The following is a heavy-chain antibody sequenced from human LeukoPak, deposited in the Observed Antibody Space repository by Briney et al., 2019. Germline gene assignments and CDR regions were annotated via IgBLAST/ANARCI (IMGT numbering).Heavy chain of an antibody. D-gene: IGHD3-22*01. Sequence: SETLSLTCAVYGGSFSGYYWSWIRQPPGKGLEWIGYIYYSGSTNYNPSLKSRVTISVDTSKNQFSLKLSSVTAADTAVYYCARAPYDSSDYYFDYWGQGTLVTVSS. V-gene: IGHV4-59*01. CDR3: ARAPYDSSDYYFDY. CDR1: GGSFSGYY. J-gene: IGHJ4*02. CDR2: IYYSGST.